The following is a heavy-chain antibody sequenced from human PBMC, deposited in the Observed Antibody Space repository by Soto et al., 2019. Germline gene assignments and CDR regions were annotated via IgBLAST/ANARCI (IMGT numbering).Heavy chain of an antibody. D-gene: IGHD5-12*01. Sequence: SQTLSLTCAISVYSVSSNTASWNWVIQSPSRGLEWLGRTYSRSKWYNDYAVSVKSRIIINPDTSKNQFSLQLNSVTPEDTAVYYCAKGDNLGPKTGYAFDPGGQGIQVTV. CDR2: TYSRSKWYN. CDR1: VYSVSSNTAS. J-gene: IGHJ5*02. CDR3: AKGDNLGPKTGYAFDP. V-gene: IGHV6-1*01.